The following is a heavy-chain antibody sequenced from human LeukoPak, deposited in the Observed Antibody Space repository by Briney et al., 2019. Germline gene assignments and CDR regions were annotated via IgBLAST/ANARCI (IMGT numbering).Heavy chain of an antibody. Sequence: GGSLRLSCAASGFTFSSYWMSWVRQAPGKGLEWVANIKQDGSEKYYVDSVKGRFTISRDNAKNSLYLQMNSLRAEDTAVYYCAREVGGPYIAAATIYFDYWGQGTLVTVSS. CDR1: GFTFSSYW. D-gene: IGHD6-13*01. J-gene: IGHJ4*02. CDR3: AREVGGPYIAAATIYFDY. V-gene: IGHV3-7*01. CDR2: IKQDGSEK.